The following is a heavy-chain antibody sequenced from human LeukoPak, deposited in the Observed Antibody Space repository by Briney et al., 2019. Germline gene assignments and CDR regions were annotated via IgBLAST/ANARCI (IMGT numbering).Heavy chain of an antibody. Sequence: GRSLRLSCATSGFIFNNYDPHWVRQAPGKGLEWLATISRDGKRQFYTDSVKGRFTISRDDSKNTLYLQMNSLRAEDTAVYYCAKDGDLYGHADYWGQGTLVTVSS. CDR3: AKDGDLYGHADY. J-gene: IGHJ4*02. CDR1: GFIFNNYD. V-gene: IGHV3-30*18. CDR2: ISRDGKRQ. D-gene: IGHD4-17*01.